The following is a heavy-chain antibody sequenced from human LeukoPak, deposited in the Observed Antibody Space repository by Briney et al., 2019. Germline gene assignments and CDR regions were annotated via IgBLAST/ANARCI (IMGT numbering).Heavy chain of an antibody. CDR1: GFTFSSYA. D-gene: IGHD3-22*01. CDR3: ARGDSMIVVVKGFDS. J-gene: IGHJ4*02. CDR2: ISTNGGST. Sequence: GGSLRLSCATSGFTFSSYAMRWVREAPGKELEYVSAISTNGGSTYYANSVKGRFTISRDNSKNTLYLQMGSLRAEDMAMYYCARGDSMIVVVKGFDSWGQGTLVTVSS. V-gene: IGHV3-64*01.